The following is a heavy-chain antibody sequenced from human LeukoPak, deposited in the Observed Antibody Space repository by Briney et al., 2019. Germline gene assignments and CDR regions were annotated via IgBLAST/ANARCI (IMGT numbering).Heavy chain of an antibody. Sequence: GGSLRLSSAASGFTFSSYAMYWVRQAPGKGLEWVSAISGSGGSTYYADSVKGRFTISRDNSKNTLYLQMNSLRAEDTAVYYCAKDMGYGGNEGVDIWGQGTMITVSS. CDR2: ISGSGGST. V-gene: IGHV3-23*01. CDR3: AKDMGYGGNEGVDI. CDR1: GFTFSSYA. J-gene: IGHJ3*02. D-gene: IGHD4-23*01.